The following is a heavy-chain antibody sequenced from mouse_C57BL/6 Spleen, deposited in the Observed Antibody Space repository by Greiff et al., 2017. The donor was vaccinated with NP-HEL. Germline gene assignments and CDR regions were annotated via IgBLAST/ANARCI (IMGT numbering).Heavy chain of an antibody. D-gene: IGHD1-1*01. CDR1: GYSITSGYY. V-gene: IGHV3-6*01. J-gene: IGHJ1*03. CDR2: ISYDGSN. Sequence: DVKLQESGPGLVKPSPSLSLTCSVTGYSITSGYYWNWIRQFPGNKLEWMGYISYDGSNNYNPSLKNRISITRDTSKNQFFLKLNSVTTEDTATYDCARGVTTVVAENWYFDVWGTGTTVTVSS. CDR3: ARGVTTVVAENWYFDV.